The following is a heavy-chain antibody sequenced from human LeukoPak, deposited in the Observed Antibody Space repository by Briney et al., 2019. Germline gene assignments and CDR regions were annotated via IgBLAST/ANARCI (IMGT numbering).Heavy chain of an antibody. V-gene: IGHV3-30*03. D-gene: IGHD3-10*01. CDR2: ISYDGSNK. CDR3: ARVVRGVINFYYYYYYMDV. CDR1: GFTFSSYG. J-gene: IGHJ6*03. Sequence: GGSLRLSCAASGFTFSSYGMHWVRQAPGKGLEWVAVISYDGSNKYYADSVKGRFTISRDNSKNTLYLQMNSLRAEDTAVYYCARVVRGVINFYYYYYYMDVWGKGTTVTISS.